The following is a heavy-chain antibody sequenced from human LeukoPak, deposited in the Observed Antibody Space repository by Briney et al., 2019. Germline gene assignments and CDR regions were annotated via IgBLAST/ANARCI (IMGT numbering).Heavy chain of an antibody. J-gene: IGHJ4*02. V-gene: IGHV3-15*01. D-gene: IGHD6-25*01. CDR2: IKSQADGGTT. CDR1: GFTFTSAW. Sequence: GGSLRLSCAASGFTFTSAWLTWVRRAPGRGLEWIGRIKSQADGGTTDYAAPVKGRFTISRDDSNNTLFLEMNSLQTEDTGVYYCTTPAGVVATSSPAFGSWGQGTLVTVAS. CDR3: TTPAGVVATSSPAFGS.